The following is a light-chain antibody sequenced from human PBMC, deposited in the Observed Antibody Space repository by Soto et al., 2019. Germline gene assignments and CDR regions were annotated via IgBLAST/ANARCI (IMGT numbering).Light chain of an antibody. CDR3: CSYVGATTYV. CDR2: EAI. V-gene: IGLV2-23*01. J-gene: IGLJ1*01. CDR1: SSDVGKYNL. Sequence: QSALTQPASVSGSPGQSITISCTGTSSDVGKYNLVSWYQQHPGKAPKVIIYEAIKRPSGVSNRFSGSISGTTASLTISGLQADDEADYYCCSYVGATTYVFGSGTKLTVL.